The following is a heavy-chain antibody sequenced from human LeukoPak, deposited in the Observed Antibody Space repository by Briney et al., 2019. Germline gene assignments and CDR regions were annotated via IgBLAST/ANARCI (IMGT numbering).Heavy chain of an antibody. V-gene: IGHV3-74*01. J-gene: IGHJ4*02. CDR2: IRGDGTIT. CDR3: ARDTSPWY. Sequence: PGGSLSLSCAASGFTFSSYWMHWVRQAPGKGLVWVSRIRGDGTITSYADSVKGRFTVSRDNAKTTLFLQMDSLRDEDTAVYYCARDTSPWYWGQGTLVTVSS. CDR1: GFTFSSYW.